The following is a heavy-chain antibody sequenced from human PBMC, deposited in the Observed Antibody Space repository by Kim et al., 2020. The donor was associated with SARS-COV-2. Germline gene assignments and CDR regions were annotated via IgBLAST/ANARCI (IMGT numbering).Heavy chain of an antibody. D-gene: IGHD4-17*01. J-gene: IGHJ4*02. CDR2: ST. Sequence: STYYNPSLKSRVTISVDTSKNQFSLKLSSVTAADTAVYYCARGNDYGERWGQGTLVTVSS. CDR3: ARGNDYGER. V-gene: IGHV4-31*02.